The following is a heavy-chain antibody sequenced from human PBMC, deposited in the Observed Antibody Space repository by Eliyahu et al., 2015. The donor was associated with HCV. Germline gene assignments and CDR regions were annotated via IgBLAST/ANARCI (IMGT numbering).Heavy chain of an antibody. CDR2: ISWNGNII. CDR1: GFPFDDYV. J-gene: IGHJ4*02. D-gene: IGHD1-26*01. CDR3: AKDRGSGRNSFEY. V-gene: IGHV3-9*01. Sequence: EVQLVESGGGLVQPGRSLXLSCAGSGFPFDDYVMHWVRQAPGKGLEWVSGISWNGNIIGYADSVKGRFTISRDNAKKSLYLQMNSLRAEDTALYYCAKDRGSGRNSFEYWGQGSLVTVSS.